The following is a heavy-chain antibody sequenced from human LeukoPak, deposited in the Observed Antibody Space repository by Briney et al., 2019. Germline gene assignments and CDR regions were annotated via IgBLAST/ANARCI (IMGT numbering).Heavy chain of an antibody. V-gene: IGHV4-59*08. CDR3: ARHRLATVVDY. D-gene: IGHD4-23*01. CDR2: IYYSGST. Sequence: SETLSLTCTVSGGSISSYCWSWIRQPPGKGLEWIGYIYYSGSTNCNPSLKSRVTISVDTSKNQFSLKLSSVTAADTAVYYCARHRLATVVDYWGQGTLVTVSS. CDR1: GGSISSYC. J-gene: IGHJ4*02.